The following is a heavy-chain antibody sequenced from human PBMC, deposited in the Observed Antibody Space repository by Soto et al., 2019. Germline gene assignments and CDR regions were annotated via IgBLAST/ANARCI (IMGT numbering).Heavy chain of an antibody. V-gene: IGHV4-34*01. CDR3: ARAYLIAAAGKGFGEYFDY. CDR1: GGSFSGYY. Sequence: KTSETLSLTCAVYGGSFSGYYWSWIRQPPGKGLEWIGEINHSGSTNYNPSLKSRVTISVDTSKNQFSLKLSSVTAADTAVYYCARAYLIAAAGKGFGEYFDYWGQGTLVTVSS. CDR2: INHSGST. J-gene: IGHJ4*02. D-gene: IGHD6-13*01.